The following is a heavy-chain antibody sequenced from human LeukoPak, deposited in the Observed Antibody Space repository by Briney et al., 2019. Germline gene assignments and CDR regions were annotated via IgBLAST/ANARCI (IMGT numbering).Heavy chain of an antibody. V-gene: IGHV3-21*01. J-gene: IGHJ4*02. Sequence: GGSLRLSCAASGFTFSRHVINWVRQAPGKGLEWVSSISSSSSYIYYGDSVKGRFTISRDNAKNSLYLQMNSLRAEDTAVYYCARAPGGVVVITPEYAYWGQGTLVTVSS. CDR1: GFTFSRHV. CDR3: ARAPGGVVVITPEYAY. CDR2: ISSSSSYI. D-gene: IGHD3-22*01.